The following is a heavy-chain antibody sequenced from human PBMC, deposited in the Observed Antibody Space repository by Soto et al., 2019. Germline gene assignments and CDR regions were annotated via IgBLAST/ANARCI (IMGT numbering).Heavy chain of an antibody. CDR3: ARQASGYYYGWFDP. CDR2: IFYSGGT. Sequence: QLLLQESGPGLAKPSETLSLTCTVSGGSILDSTYYWAWIRQSPGKGLEWIGTIFYSGGTFYTPSLKSRVTMSVDTSNNQFSLKLSSVTAADTAVYYCARQASGYYYGWFDPWGQGTLVTVSS. V-gene: IGHV4-39*01. J-gene: IGHJ5*02. CDR1: GGSILDSTYY. D-gene: IGHD3-22*01.